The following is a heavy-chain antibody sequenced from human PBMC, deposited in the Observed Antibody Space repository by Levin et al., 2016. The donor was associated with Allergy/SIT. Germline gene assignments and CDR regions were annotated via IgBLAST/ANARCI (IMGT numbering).Heavy chain of an antibody. J-gene: IGHJ4*02. CDR2: ITGGGGA. CDR1: GGSFSGYY. D-gene: IGHD2-2*01. Sequence: SETLSLTCAVYGGSFSGYYWSWIRQPPGKGLEWIGTITGGGGASTTASLKSRVSMFVDRAKNQLSLKLTSVTAAGTAVYYCAREGTRGGGFDYWGQGTLVTVSS. CDR3: AREGTRGGGFDY. V-gene: IGHV4-34*01.